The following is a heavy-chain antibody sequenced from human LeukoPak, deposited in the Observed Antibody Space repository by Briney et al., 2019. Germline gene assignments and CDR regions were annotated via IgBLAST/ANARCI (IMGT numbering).Heavy chain of an antibody. CDR1: GYTFTSYG. J-gene: IGHJ5*02. V-gene: IGHV1-2*02. CDR3: ARDSGYQLLQRVFGP. D-gene: IGHD2-2*01. Sequence: ASVKVSCKASGYTFTSYGISWVRQAPGQGLEWMGWINPNSGGTNYAQKFQGRVTMTRDTSISTAYMELSRLRSDDTAVYYCARDSGYQLLQRVFGPWGQGTLVTVSS. CDR2: INPNSGGT.